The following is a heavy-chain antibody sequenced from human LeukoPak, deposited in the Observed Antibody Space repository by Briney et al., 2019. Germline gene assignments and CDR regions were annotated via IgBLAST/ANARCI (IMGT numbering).Heavy chain of an antibody. J-gene: IGHJ3*02. CDR2: IYPGDSDT. CDR1: GYSFTSYW. V-gene: IGHV5-51*01. D-gene: IGHD3-22*01. Sequence: GESLKISCKASGYSFTSYWIGWVRQMPEKGLERMGIIYPGDSDTRYSPSFQSQVTISADKSISTAYLQWSSLKASDTAMYYCARERSSGYYTEDAFDIWGQGTMVTVSS. CDR3: ARERSSGYYTEDAFDI.